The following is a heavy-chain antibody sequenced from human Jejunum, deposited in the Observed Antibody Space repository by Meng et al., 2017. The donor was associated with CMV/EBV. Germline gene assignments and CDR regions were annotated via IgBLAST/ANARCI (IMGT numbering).Heavy chain of an antibody. CDR2: IYYGGSA. CDR3: VRRYLD. Sequence: TLSLTSTVSSCSFSSHSYYWGWLRQPPGKVLEWIGTIYYGGSAYYNPSLKSRVTISVDTSKNQFSLKLTSVTAADTAVYYCVRRYLDWGRGTLVTVSS. J-gene: IGHJ4*02. V-gene: IGHV4-39*01. CDR1: SCSFSSHSYY. D-gene: IGHD3-16*02.